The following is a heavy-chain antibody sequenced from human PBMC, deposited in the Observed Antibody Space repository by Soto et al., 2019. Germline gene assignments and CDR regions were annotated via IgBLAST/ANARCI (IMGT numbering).Heavy chain of an antibody. CDR3: ASSVEMATTGWFDP. D-gene: IGHD5-12*01. V-gene: IGHV1-69*06. CDR2: IIPIFGTA. CDR1: GGTFSSYA. Sequence: AASVKVSCKASGGTFSSYAISWVRQAPGQGLEWMGGIIPIFGTANYAQKFQGRVTITADKSTSTAYMELSSLRSEDTAVYYRASSVEMATTGWFDPWGQGXLVTVHS. J-gene: IGHJ5*02.